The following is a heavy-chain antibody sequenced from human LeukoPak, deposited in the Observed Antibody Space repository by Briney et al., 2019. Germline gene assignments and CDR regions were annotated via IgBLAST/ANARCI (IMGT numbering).Heavy chain of an antibody. V-gene: IGHV4-4*07. Sequence: PSETLSLTCTVSGGSINTYHWSWIRQPAGKGLEWVGRVYTSGNTNYNPSLKSRVTMSVDTSKDQFSLKLSSVTAADTAVYYCARDVVVVAATDWFDPWGQGTLVTVSS. D-gene: IGHD2-15*01. J-gene: IGHJ5*02. CDR2: VYTSGNT. CDR3: ARDVVVVAATDWFDP. CDR1: GGSINTYH.